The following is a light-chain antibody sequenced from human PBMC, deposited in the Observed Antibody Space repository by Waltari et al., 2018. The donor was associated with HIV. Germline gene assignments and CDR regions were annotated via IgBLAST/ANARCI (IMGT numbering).Light chain of an antibody. Sequence: SSDLTQDPAVSVALGQTVRITCQGDSLRRYSANWYQQKPGQAPVVVMYGKDNRPSGSPDQFSGSSSGNTGSLTITGAQAEDEAVYYCDSRDTNDKHHVFGTGTKVTV. V-gene: IGLV3-19*01. CDR2: GKD. J-gene: IGLJ1*01. CDR3: DSRDTNDKHHV. CDR1: SLRRYS.